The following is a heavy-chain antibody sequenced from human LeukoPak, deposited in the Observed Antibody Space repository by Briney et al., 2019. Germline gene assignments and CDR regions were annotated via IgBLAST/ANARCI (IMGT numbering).Heavy chain of an antibody. CDR2: IYSDNT. V-gene: IGHV3-53*01. CDR3: ARRAGAYSHPYDH. J-gene: IGHJ4*02. D-gene: IGHD4/OR15-4a*01. Sequence: GSLRLSCTVSGFTVSSNSMSWVRQAPGKGLEWVSFIYSDNTHYSDSVKGRFTISRDNSKNTLYLQMNSLRAEDTAVYYCARRAGAYSHPYDHWGQGTLVTVSS. CDR1: GFTVSSNS.